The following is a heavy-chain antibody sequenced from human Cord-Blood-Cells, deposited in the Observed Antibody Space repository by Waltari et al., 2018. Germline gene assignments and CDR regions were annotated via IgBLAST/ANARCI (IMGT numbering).Heavy chain of an antibody. Sequence: EVQLVETGGGLIQPGGSLRLSCAASGFTVSSNYMSWVRQAPGKGLGWVSVIYSGGSTYYADSVKGRFTISRDKSKNTLYLQMNSLRAEDTAVYYCARGYYVSYFDYWGQGTLVTVSS. J-gene: IGHJ4*02. CDR1: GFTVSSNY. CDR3: ARGYYVSYFDY. CDR2: IYSGGST. D-gene: IGHD3-10*01. V-gene: IGHV3-53*02.